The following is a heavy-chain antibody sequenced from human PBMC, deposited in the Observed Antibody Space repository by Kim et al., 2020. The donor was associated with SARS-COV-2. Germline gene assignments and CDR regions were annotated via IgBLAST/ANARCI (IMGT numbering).Heavy chain of an antibody. CDR2: IIPICGTA. CDR3: AREMRDLTFYYYYGMDG. D-gene: IGHD3-16*01. CDR1: GGTFSSYA. Sequence: SVKVSCKASGGTFSSYAISWVRQAPGQGLEGMGGIIPICGTANYAQKFQGRVTIIADESTSTAYMELSSLRSEDTAVDYCAREMRDLTFYYYYGMDGWG. V-gene: IGHV1-69*13. J-gene: IGHJ6*01.